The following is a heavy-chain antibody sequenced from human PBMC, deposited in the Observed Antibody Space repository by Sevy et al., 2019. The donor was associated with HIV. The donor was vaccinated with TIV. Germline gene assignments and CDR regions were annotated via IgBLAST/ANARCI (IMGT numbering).Heavy chain of an antibody. V-gene: IGHV3-30*04. D-gene: IGHD3-22*01. CDR3: ASHYYDSTGYYYPLDY. Sequence: GGSLRLSCTASGFTFSSYAMYWVRQAPGKGLEWVAVISYDGNNKDYADSVKGRFTISRDNSKNTLYLQMNSLRAEDTAVYYCASHYYDSTGYYYPLDYWGQGTLVTV. CDR2: ISYDGNNK. J-gene: IGHJ4*02. CDR1: GFTFSSYA.